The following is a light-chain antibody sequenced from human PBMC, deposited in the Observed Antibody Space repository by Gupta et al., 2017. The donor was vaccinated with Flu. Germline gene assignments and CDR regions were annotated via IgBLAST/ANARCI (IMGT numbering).Light chain of an antibody. V-gene: IGKV4-1*01. CDR1: QSVLYSSNNKNY. J-gene: IGKJ1*01. CDR2: WAS. CDR3: HQYSNAPWT. Sequence: SLGERATINCKSSQSVLYSSNNKNYLAWYQHKPGQPPRLLIYWASTRESGVPDRFSGSGSGTDFTLTISILQAEDVAVYYCHQYSNAPWTFGQGTRVEIK.